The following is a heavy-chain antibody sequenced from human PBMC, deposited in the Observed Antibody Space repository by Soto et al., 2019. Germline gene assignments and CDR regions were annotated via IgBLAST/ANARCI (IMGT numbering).Heavy chain of an antibody. D-gene: IGHD6-19*01. Sequence: QVQLVESGGGVVQPGRSLRLSCAASGFTFSSYAMHWVRQAPGKGLEWVAVISYDGSNKYYADSVKGRFTISRDNSKNTLYLQMNSLRAEDTAVYYCARDRGAVAGFFDYWGQGTLVTVSS. V-gene: IGHV3-30-3*01. CDR1: GFTFSSYA. J-gene: IGHJ4*02. CDR3: ARDRGAVAGFFDY. CDR2: ISYDGSNK.